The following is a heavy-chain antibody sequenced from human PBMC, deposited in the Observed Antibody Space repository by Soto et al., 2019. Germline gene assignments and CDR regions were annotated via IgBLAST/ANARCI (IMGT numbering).Heavy chain of an antibody. CDR2: ISWNSGSI. D-gene: IGHD2-2*01. J-gene: IGHJ4*02. Sequence: EVQLVESGGGLVQPGRSLRLSCAASGFTFDDYAMHWVRQAPGKGLEWVSGISWNSGSIGYADSVKGRFTISRDNAKNTLYLQMNSLRAEETAFYYCAKGGQLLTEGGGYWGQGTLVTVSS. V-gene: IGHV3-9*01. CDR1: GFTFDDYA. CDR3: AKGGQLLTEGGGY.